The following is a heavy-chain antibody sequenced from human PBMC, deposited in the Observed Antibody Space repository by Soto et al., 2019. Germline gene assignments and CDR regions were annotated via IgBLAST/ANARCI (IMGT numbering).Heavy chain of an antibody. V-gene: IGHV3-49*04. Sequence: GGSLRLSCAASGFTFSSYAMSWVRQAPGKGLEWVGFIRSKAYGGTTEYAASVKGRFTISRDDSKSIAYLQMNSLKTEDTAVYYCTRTIKKYYDILTGYYPDAFDIWGQGTMVTVSS. CDR2: IRSKAYGGTT. J-gene: IGHJ3*02. D-gene: IGHD3-9*01. CDR1: GFTFSSYA. CDR3: TRTIKKYYDILTGYYPDAFDI.